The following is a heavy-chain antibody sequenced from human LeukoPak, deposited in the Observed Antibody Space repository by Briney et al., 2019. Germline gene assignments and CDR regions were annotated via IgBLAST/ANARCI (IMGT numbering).Heavy chain of an antibody. CDR2: INHSGST. V-gene: IGHV4-34*01. J-gene: IGHJ4*02. CDR1: GGSFSYYY. D-gene: IGHD2-15*01. Sequence: SETLSLTCAVYGGSFSYYYWSWIRQPPGKGLEWIGEINHSGSTNYNPSLKSRVTISVDTSKNQFSLKLSSVTAADTAVYYCARRRYFDYWGQGTLVTVSS. CDR3: ARRRYFDY.